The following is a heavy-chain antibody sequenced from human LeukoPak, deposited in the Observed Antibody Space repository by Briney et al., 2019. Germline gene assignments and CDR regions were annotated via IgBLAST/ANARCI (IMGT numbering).Heavy chain of an antibody. V-gene: IGHV1-18*01. CDR1: GYTFTSYG. CDR2: ISAYNGNT. Sequence: GASVKVSCKASGYTFTSYGIRWVRQAPGQGLEWMGWISAYNGNTNYAQKLQGRVTMTTDTSTSTAYMELRSLRSDDTAVYYCARDLRSGVDGDYPSGYWGQGTLFTVSS. J-gene: IGHJ4*02. CDR3: ARDLRSGVDGDYPSGY. D-gene: IGHD4-17*01.